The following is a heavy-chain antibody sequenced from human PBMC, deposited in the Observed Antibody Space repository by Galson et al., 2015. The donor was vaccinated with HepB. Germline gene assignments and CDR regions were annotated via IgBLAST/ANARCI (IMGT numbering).Heavy chain of an antibody. J-gene: IGHJ6*02. CDR3: AKRVVTALYYGLDV. CDR2: ISDSGDTT. Sequence: SLRLSCAGSGFTSSSYAMNWVRQAPGKGLQWVAQISDSGDTTYNTDSVKGRFTISRDNSKNTVYLQMNSLRADDTAVYYCAKRVVTALYYGLDVWGQGTTVTVSS. V-gene: IGHV3-23*01. D-gene: IGHD5-18*01. CDR1: GFTSSSYA.